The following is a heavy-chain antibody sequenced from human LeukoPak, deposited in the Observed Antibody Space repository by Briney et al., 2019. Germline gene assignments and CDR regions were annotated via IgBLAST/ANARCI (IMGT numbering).Heavy chain of an antibody. D-gene: IGHD3-22*01. J-gene: IGHJ4*02. Sequence: SETLSLTRTVSGGSISSYYWSWIRQPAGKGLEWIGRIYTSGITNYNPSLKSRVTMSVDTSKNQFSLKLSSVTAADTAVYYCAREYYYDSSGYPHWGQGTLVTVSS. CDR1: GGSISSYY. CDR2: IYTSGIT. V-gene: IGHV4-4*07. CDR3: AREYYYDSSGYPH.